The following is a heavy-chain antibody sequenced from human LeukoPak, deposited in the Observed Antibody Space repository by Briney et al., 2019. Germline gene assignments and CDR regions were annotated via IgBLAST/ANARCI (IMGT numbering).Heavy chain of an antibody. CDR2: ISYDGSNK. V-gene: IGHV3-30*18. D-gene: IGHD5-12*01. CDR3: AKEGPRGYSGRTTDY. J-gene: IGHJ4*02. Sequence: GGSLRLSCAASGFTFSSYGMHWVRQAPGKGLEWVAVISYDGSNKYYADSVKGRFTISRDNSKNTLYLQMNSLRAEDTAVYYCAKEGPRGYSGRTTDYWGQGTLVTVSS. CDR1: GFTFSSYG.